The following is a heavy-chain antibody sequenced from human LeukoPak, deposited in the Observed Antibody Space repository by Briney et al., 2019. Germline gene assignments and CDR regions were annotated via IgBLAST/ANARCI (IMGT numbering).Heavy chain of an antibody. Sequence: GGSLRLSCAASGFTFSSYSMNWVRQAPGKGLEWVSSISSCSSYIYYADSVKGRFTISRDNAKNSLYLQMNSLRAEDTAVYYCARDLTVGATVRYFDYWGQGTLVTVSS. V-gene: IGHV3-21*01. D-gene: IGHD1-26*01. CDR1: GFTFSSYS. CDR3: ARDLTVGATVRYFDY. CDR2: ISSCSSYI. J-gene: IGHJ4*02.